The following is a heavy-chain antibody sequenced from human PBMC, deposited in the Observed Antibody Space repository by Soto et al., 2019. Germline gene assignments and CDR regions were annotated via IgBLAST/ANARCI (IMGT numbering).Heavy chain of an antibody. CDR1: GFTFSDFY. CDR2: ISSGSTNI. V-gene: IGHV3-11*01. CDR3: ARARNPAGSDY. J-gene: IGHJ4*02. Sequence: QVQLVESGGGLVKPGGSLRLSCAASGFTFSDFYMSWIRQAPGKGLEWISYISSGSTNIFYADSVKGRFTVSRDNAKNSVYLQMDSLRAEDTAVYYCARARNPAGSDYWGQGTLVTVSS. D-gene: IGHD1-1*01.